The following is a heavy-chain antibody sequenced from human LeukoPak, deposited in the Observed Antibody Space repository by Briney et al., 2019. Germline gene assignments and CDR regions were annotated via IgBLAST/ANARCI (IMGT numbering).Heavy chain of an antibody. CDR2: IYYNGSI. Sequence: SETLFLTCSVSGGSISSSSYYWGWIRQPPGKGLEWIGRIYYNGSIYYSPYLKSRVTISVDTSKNQFSRKLSSVTAAYTAVYYCARESGSYLWRSWLNPWGQGTLVTVSS. CDR1: GGSISSSSYY. V-gene: IGHV4-39*07. D-gene: IGHD3-16*01. J-gene: IGHJ5*02. CDR3: ARESGSYLWRSWLNP.